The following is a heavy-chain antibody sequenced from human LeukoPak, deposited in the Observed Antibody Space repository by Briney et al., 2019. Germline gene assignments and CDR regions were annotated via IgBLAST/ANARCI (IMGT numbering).Heavy chain of an antibody. CDR3: AREPYGSGSYQFDY. D-gene: IGHD3-10*01. V-gene: IGHV3-48*02. J-gene: IGHJ4*02. CDR2: ISSSSGTI. Sequence: GGSLRLSCAASGFTFSSYSMNWVRQAPGKGLEWVSYISSSSGTIYYADSVKGRFTISRDNAKNSLYLQMNSLRDEDTAVYYCAREPYGSGSYQFDYWGQGTLVTVS. CDR1: GFTFSSYS.